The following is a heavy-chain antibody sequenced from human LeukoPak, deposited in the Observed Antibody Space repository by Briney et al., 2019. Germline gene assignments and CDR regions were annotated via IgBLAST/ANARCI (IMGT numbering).Heavy chain of an antibody. CDR1: GVSFSGYY. CDR3: ERGDAFDI. J-gene: IGHJ3*02. V-gene: IGHV4-34*01. CDR2: INHSGST. Sequence: SETLSLTCAVYGVSFSGYYWSWIRQPPGKGLDWIGEINHSGSTNYNPSLKSRVTISIDTSKNQFSLKLSSVTAADTAVYYCERGDAFDIWGQGTMVTVSS.